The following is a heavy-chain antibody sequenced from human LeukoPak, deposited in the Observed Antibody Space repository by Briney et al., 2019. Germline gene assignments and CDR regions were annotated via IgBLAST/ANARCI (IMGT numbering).Heavy chain of an antibody. CDR2: IQRKSYGGTT. CDR1: GFTFSAAW. V-gene: IGHV3-15*01. D-gene: IGHD3-9*01. CDR3: ATDYLTAYLFDY. J-gene: IGHJ4*02. Sequence: GGSLRLSCAASGFTFSAAWMSGVRQPPGRGLEWVGHIQRKSYGGTTDYAAPVKGRFAISRDDSTNTLYLQMNSLESEDTAVYYCATDYLTAYLFDYWGQGALVTVSS.